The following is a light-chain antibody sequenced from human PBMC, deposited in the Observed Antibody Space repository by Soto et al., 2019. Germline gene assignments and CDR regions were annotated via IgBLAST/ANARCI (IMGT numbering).Light chain of an antibody. V-gene: IGKV1-5*03. CDR2: KAS. Sequence: DIQMTQSPSTLAGSVGRRVTITCRASQTISSWLAWYQQKPGKAPKLLIYKASTLKSGVTSRFSGSGSGTEFTLTISSLQPDDFATYYCQHYNSYSEAFGPGTQVEIK. CDR3: QHYNSYSEA. J-gene: IGKJ1*01. CDR1: QTISSW.